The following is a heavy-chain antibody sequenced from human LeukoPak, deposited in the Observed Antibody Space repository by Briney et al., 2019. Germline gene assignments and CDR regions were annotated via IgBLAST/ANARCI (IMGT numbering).Heavy chain of an antibody. V-gene: IGHV4-59*01. CDR1: GGSISNYY. CDR2: IYYSGTT. D-gene: IGHD2-15*01. Sequence: PSETLSLTCTVSGGSISNYYWSWLRQPPGKGLVWIGYIYYSGTTHYSPSLKSRVTMSVDSSKNQFSLKLNSVTAADTAVYYCARNGFCSGAYCYGYYYYMDLWGKGTTVTVSS. J-gene: IGHJ6*03. CDR3: ARNGFCSGAYCYGYYYYMDL.